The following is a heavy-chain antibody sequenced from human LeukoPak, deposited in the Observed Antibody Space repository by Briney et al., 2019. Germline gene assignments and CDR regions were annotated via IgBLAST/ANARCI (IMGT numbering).Heavy chain of an antibody. D-gene: IGHD3-3*01. Sequence: GGSLRLSCAASGFTFSSYAMHWVRQAPGKGLEWVAVISYDGSNKYYADSVKGRFTISRDNSKNTLYLQMNSLRAEDTALYYCAKDVNYDFWSGYYLDYWGLGTLVTVSS. CDR1: GFTFSSYA. V-gene: IGHV3-30-3*01. CDR3: AKDVNYDFWSGYYLDY. J-gene: IGHJ4*02. CDR2: ISYDGSNK.